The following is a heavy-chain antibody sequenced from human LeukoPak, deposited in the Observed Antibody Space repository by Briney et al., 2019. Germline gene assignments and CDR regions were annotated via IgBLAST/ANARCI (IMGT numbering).Heavy chain of an antibody. CDR1: GYTFTSYG. Sequence: SVKVSCKASGYTFTSYGISWVRRAPGQGLEWMGGIIPIFGTANYAQKFQGRVTITTDESTSTAYMELSSLRSEDTAVYYCARGDGYKEIDYWGQGTLVTVSS. CDR2: IIPIFGTA. J-gene: IGHJ4*02. D-gene: IGHD5-24*01. CDR3: ARGDGYKEIDY. V-gene: IGHV1-69*05.